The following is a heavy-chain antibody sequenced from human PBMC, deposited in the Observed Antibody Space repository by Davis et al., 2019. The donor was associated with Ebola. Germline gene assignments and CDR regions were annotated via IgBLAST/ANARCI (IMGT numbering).Heavy chain of an antibody. V-gene: IGHV1-24*01. CDR1: GYTLTELS. CDR3: ARDGGDYANYYFDY. D-gene: IGHD4-17*01. Sequence: ASVKVSCKVSGYTLTELSMHWVRQAPGKGLEWMGGFDPEDGETIYAQKFQGRVTITADESTSTAYMELSSLRSEDTAVYYCARDGGDYANYYFDYWGQGTLVTVSS. J-gene: IGHJ4*02. CDR2: FDPEDGET.